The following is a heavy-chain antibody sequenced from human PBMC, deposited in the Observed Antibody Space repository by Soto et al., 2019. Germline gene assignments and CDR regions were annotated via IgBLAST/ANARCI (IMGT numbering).Heavy chain of an antibody. V-gene: IGHV4-59*01. Sequence: PSETLSLTWTVCRSSISSYYWSWIRQPPGNGLEWIGYIYYSGSTSYNPALKSRVTISVDTSKNQFSLKLSSVTAADTAVYYCARAGGYRDGYNKDAFDIWGQGTMVTVSS. J-gene: IGHJ3*02. CDR2: IYYSGST. CDR1: RSSISSYY. CDR3: ARAGGYRDGYNKDAFDI. D-gene: IGHD5-12*01.